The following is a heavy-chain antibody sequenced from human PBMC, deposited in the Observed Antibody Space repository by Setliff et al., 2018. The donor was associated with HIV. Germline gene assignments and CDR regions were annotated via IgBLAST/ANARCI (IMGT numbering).Heavy chain of an antibody. CDR3: ARGAVSYYFDY. D-gene: IGHD3-16*01. CDR2: ISAYNGST. Sequence: ASVKVSCKASGYIFTSYAISWVRQAPGQGLEWMGWISAYNGSTNYAQKFQGRVTMTTDIATSTAYMELRSLRSDDTAVYYCARGAVSYYFDYWGQGTLVTVSS. J-gene: IGHJ4*02. CDR1: GYIFTSYA. V-gene: IGHV1-18*01.